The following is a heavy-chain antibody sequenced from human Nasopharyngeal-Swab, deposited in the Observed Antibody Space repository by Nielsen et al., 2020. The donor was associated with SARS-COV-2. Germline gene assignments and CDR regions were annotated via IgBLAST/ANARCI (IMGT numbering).Heavy chain of an antibody. CDR3: TRRTGDSTLGDAFDI. V-gene: IGHV5-51*01. CDR2: IYPGDSDT. Sequence: VRQMPGKGLEWMGIIYPGDSDTRYSPSFQGQVTFSADKSISTAYLQWSSLKASDTAMYYCTRRTGDSTLGDAFDIWGQGTMVTVSS. J-gene: IGHJ3*02. D-gene: IGHD4-17*01.